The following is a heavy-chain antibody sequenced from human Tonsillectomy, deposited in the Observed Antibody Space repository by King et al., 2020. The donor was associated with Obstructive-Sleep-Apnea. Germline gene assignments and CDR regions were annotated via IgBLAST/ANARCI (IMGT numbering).Heavy chain of an antibody. V-gene: IGHV3-30*18. J-gene: IGHJ4*02. D-gene: IGHD1-20*01. CDR1: GFTFSNYG. CDR2: ISHDGTNK. CDR3: AKDGNWNDVPFDD. Sequence: QVQLVESGGGVVQPGRSLRLSCAASGFTFSNYGMHWVRQAPGKGLEWVAVISHDGTNKYYADSVKGRFTISRDNSKNTLYLQMNSLRPEYTAVYYCAKDGNWNDVPFDDWGQGTLVAVSS.